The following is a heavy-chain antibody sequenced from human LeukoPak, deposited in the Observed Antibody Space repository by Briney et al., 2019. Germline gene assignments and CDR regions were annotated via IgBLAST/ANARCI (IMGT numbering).Heavy chain of an antibody. J-gene: IGHJ4*02. D-gene: IGHD6-19*01. CDR1: GFTFSSYW. CDR3: AKDQIGWARGYSSGPLDY. V-gene: IGHV3-74*01. Sequence: PGGSLRLSCAASGFTFSSYWMHWVRQAPGKGLVWVSRITNEGSSTIYADSVKGRFTISRDNSKNTVYLQMNSLRGEDTAIYYCAKDQIGWARGYSSGPLDYWGQGTLVTVSS. CDR2: ITNEGSST.